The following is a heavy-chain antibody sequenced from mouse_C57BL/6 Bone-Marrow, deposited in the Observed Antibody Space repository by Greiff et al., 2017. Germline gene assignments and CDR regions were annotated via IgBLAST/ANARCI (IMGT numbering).Heavy chain of an antibody. CDR2: FHPYNDDT. D-gene: IGHD5-1*01. V-gene: IGHV1-47*01. Sequence: QVQLQQPGAELVKPGASVKLSCKASGYTFTSYWMHWVKQRPGRGLEWIGNFHPYNDDTKYNEKFKGKATLTVEKSSNTVYLELSRLTSDDSAVYYCARSSTFFYYFDYWGQGTTLTVSS. J-gene: IGHJ2*01. CDR3: ARSSTFFYYFDY. CDR1: GYTFTSYW.